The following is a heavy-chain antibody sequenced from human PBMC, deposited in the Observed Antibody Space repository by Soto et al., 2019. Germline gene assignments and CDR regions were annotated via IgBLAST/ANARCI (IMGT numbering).Heavy chain of an antibody. D-gene: IGHD6-19*01. Sequence: QITLKESGPTLVKPTQTLTLTCTFSGFSLTSNAVGVGWFRQPPGKALEWLALIYWDDDTHYSPSLNSRLTFTKDTSKNQVVLILTNMDPVDTATYYCAHGSGWLFDFWGQGTLVTVSS. V-gene: IGHV2-5*02. CDR2: IYWDDDT. J-gene: IGHJ4*02. CDR1: GFSLTSNAVG. CDR3: AHGSGWLFDF.